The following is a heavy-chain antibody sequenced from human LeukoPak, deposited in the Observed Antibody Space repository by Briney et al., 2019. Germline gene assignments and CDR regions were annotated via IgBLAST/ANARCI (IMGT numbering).Heavy chain of an antibody. Sequence: GGSLRLSCAASGFTFSGSGMSWVRQAPGKGLEWISSSGDSDGSTYYADSLKGRFTISRDHSKNTLYLQMNNLRAEDTAVYYCAKGGCRGTCNPLAYWGQGALVTVSP. CDR3: AKGGCRGTCNPLAY. V-gene: IGHV3-23*01. D-gene: IGHD2-15*01. CDR1: GFTFSGSG. J-gene: IGHJ4*02. CDR2: SGDSDGST.